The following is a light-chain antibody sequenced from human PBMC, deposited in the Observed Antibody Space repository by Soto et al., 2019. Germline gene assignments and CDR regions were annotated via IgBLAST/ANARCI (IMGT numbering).Light chain of an antibody. V-gene: IGKV4-1*01. Sequence: DIVMTQSPDSLAVSLGARATINCKSSQSVLYISNNKNYLAWYQQKPGQPPKLLIYCASTRESGVPDRFSGSGSGTDFTLTISSLQAEDVAVYYCQQYYSTPLTFGPGTKVDIK. CDR2: CAS. CDR1: QSVLYISNNKNY. CDR3: QQYYSTPLT. J-gene: IGKJ3*01.